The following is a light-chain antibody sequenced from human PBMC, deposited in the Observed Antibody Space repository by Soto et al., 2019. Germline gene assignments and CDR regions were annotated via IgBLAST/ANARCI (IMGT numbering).Light chain of an antibody. CDR2: GAS. CDR1: QSVSSSY. CDR3: QQYGSSLFT. Sequence: EIVLTQSPGTLSLSPGERATLSCRASQSVSSSYFAWYQQKPGQAPRLLIYGASSRATGIPDRFSGSGSGTDVTLTSSRLEPEDCAVYDCQQYGSSLFTFGPGTKVDIK. V-gene: IGKV3-20*01. J-gene: IGKJ3*01.